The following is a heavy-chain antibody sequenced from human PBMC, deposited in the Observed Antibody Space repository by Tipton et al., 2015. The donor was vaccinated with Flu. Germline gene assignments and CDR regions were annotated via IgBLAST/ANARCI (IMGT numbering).Heavy chain of an antibody. Sequence: GSLRLSCAASGFTFSSYSMNWVRQAPGKGLEWVSSISSSSSYIYYADSVKGRFTISRDNAKNSLYLQMDSLRAEDTAVYYCARDHRRSIAAAHAFDIWGQGTMVTVSS. CDR3: ARDHRRSIAAAHAFDI. V-gene: IGHV3-21*01. CDR2: ISSSSSYI. D-gene: IGHD6-13*01. CDR1: GFTFSSYS. J-gene: IGHJ3*02.